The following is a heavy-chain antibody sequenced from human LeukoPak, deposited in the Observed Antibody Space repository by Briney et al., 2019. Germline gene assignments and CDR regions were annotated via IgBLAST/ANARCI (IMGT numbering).Heavy chain of an antibody. CDR1: GGSISRYY. CDR3: ARQVAVGFFDY. CDR2: IYYSGST. D-gene: IGHD6-19*01. Sequence: PSETLSLTCTVSGGSISRYYWSWIRQPPGKGLEWIGYIYYSGSTNYNPSLKSRVTISVDTPKNQFSLKLTSVTAADTAVFYCARQVAVGFFDYWGQGALSPSPQ. J-gene: IGHJ4*02. V-gene: IGHV4-59*08.